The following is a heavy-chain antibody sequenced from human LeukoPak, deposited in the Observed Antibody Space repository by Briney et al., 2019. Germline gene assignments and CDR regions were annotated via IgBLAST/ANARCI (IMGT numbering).Heavy chain of an antibody. CDR3: ARDSGYDLFDY. J-gene: IGHJ4*02. CDR1: GGTFSSYA. CDR2: IIPILGIA. Sequence: ASVKVSCKASGGTFSSYAISWVRQAPGQGLEWMGRIIPILGIANYAQKFQGRVTITADKSTSTAYMELSSLGSEDTAVYYCARDSGYDLFDYWGQGTLVTVSS. D-gene: IGHD5-12*01. V-gene: IGHV1-69*04.